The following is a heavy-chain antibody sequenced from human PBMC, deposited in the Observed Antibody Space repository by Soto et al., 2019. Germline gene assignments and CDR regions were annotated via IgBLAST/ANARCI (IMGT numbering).Heavy chain of an antibody. Sequence: QVQLVESGGGVVQPGRSLRLSCAASGFTFSSYGMHWVRQAPGKGLEWVAVISYDGSNKYYADSVKGRFTISRDNSKNTLYLQMNSLRAEDTAVYYCAKDTGGGSNPLYYFDYWGQGTLVTVSS. CDR2: ISYDGSNK. CDR1: GFTFSSYG. D-gene: IGHD2-8*02. J-gene: IGHJ4*02. V-gene: IGHV3-30*18. CDR3: AKDTGGGSNPLYYFDY.